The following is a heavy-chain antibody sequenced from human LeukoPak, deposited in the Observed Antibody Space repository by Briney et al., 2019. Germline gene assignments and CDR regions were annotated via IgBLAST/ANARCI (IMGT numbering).Heavy chain of an antibody. V-gene: IGHV1-2*02. CDR2: INPNSGGT. CDR1: GHTFSGYY. J-gene: IGHJ4*02. D-gene: IGHD2-21*02. CDR3: ARGKAMVYCGGDCYRFDN. Sequence: ASVTVSCKPSGHTFSGYYMQWVRQAPGQGLEWVGWINPNSGGTNYAQKCQGRVTMTSDTSISTAYMELSRLLSGDTAVYYCARGKAMVYCGGDCYRFDNWGQGTLVTVSS.